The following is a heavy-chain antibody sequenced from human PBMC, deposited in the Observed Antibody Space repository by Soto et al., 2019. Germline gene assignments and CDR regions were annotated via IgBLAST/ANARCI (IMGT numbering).Heavy chain of an antibody. CDR1: GGSISSSNW. Sequence: SETLSLTCAVSGGSISSSNWWSWVRQPPGKGLEWIGEIYHSGSTNYNPSLKSRVTISVAKSKNQFSLKLSSTTAADTAVYYCVRLPALAAAVGDAFDIWGQGTMVTVSS. J-gene: IGHJ3*02. V-gene: IGHV4-4*02. D-gene: IGHD6-13*01. CDR3: VRLPALAAAVGDAFDI. CDR2: IYHSGST.